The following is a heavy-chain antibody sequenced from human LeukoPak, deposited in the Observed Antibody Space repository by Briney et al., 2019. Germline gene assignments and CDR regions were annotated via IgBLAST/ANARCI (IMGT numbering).Heavy chain of an antibody. J-gene: IGHJ4*02. CDR3: ARDVTPVTL. CDR2: IRYSGNA. CDR1: GGSISTNF. D-gene: IGHD3-16*01. Sequence: PSETLSLTCTVSGGSISTNFWSWIRQPPGKGLEWIGYIRYSGNANYNPSLRSRVTISVDTSKNQFSLKLSSVTAADTAVYYCARDVTPVTLWGQGTLVTVSS. V-gene: IGHV4-59*01.